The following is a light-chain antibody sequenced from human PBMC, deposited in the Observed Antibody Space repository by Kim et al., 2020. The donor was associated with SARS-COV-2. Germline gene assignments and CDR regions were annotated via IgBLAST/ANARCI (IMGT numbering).Light chain of an antibody. CDR2: FDR. V-gene: IGLV3-21*04. Sequence: SYELTQPPSVSVAPGNTATITCGGNIIGTKSVHWYQQRAGQAPLLVIYFDRDRPSGIPERFSGSNSGNTATLTISRVEAGDEADYYCQVWDTPNDRGVFGGGTQLTVL. CDR1: IIGTKS. CDR3: QVWDTPNDRGV. J-gene: IGLJ2*01.